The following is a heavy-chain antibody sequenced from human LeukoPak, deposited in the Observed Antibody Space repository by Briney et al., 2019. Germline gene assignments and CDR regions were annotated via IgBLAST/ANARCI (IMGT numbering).Heavy chain of an antibody. CDR1: GGTFSSYA. CDR2: IIPIFGTA. D-gene: IGHD6-13*01. J-gene: IGHJ4*02. CDR3: ARQRIAAAGPSFDY. V-gene: IGHV1-69*13. Sequence: SVKVSCKASGGTFSSYAISWVRQAPGQGLEWMGEIIPIFGTANYAQKFQGRVTITADESTSTAYMELSSLRSEDTAVYYCARQRIAAAGPSFDYWGQGTLVTVSS.